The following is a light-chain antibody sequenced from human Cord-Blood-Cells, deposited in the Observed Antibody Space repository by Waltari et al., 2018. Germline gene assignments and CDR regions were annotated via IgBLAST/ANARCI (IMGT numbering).Light chain of an antibody. J-gene: IGKJ2*01. CDR3: QQYYSYPYT. CDR1: QGISSS. Sequence: AIRMTQSPSSLSASTGDRVTITCRARQGISSSLAWYQQKPGKAPKLLIYAASTLQSGVPSRFSGSGSGTDFTLTISCLQSEDFATYYCQQYYSYPYTFGQGTKLEIK. V-gene: IGKV1-8*01. CDR2: AAS.